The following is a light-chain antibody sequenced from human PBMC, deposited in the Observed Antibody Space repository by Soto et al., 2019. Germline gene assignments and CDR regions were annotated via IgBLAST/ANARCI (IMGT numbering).Light chain of an antibody. CDR3: QQYNNWPYT. Sequence: EIVMTQSPATLSVSPGERATLSCRASQSVSSNLAWYPQKPGQAPRLLIYGASTRATGIPARFSGSRSGKEFTLTISSLQSADFAVYYCQQYNNWPYTFGQGTKLEIK. V-gene: IGKV3-15*01. CDR2: GAS. J-gene: IGKJ2*01. CDR1: QSVSSN.